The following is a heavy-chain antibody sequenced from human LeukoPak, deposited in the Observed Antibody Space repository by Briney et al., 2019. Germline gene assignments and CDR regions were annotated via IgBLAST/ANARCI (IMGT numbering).Heavy chain of an antibody. CDR3: AKDLSQWLVRGAFDY. Sequence: GGSLRLSCAASGFTFSSYWMHWVRQAPGKGLVWVSRINSDGSSTSYADSVKGRFTISRDNAKNTLYLQMNSLRAEDTAVYYCAKDLSQWLVRGAFDYWGQGTLVTVSS. D-gene: IGHD6-19*01. CDR2: INSDGSST. V-gene: IGHV3-74*01. J-gene: IGHJ4*02. CDR1: GFTFSSYW.